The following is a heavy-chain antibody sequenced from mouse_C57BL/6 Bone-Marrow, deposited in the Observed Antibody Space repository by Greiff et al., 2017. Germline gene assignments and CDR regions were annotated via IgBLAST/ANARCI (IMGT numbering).Heavy chain of an antibody. Sequence: QVHVKQPGTELVKPGASVKLSCKASGYTFTSYWMHWVKQRPGQGLEWIGNINPSNGGTNYNEKFKSKATLTVDKSSSTAYMQLSSLTSEDSAVYYCARNYYGNYVFDYWGQGTTLTVSS. V-gene: IGHV1-53*01. J-gene: IGHJ2*01. CDR3: ARNYYGNYVFDY. D-gene: IGHD2-1*01. CDR2: INPSNGGT. CDR1: GYTFTSYW.